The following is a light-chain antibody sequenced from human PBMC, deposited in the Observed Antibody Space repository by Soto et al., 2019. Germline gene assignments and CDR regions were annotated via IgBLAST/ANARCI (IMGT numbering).Light chain of an antibody. CDR2: GAS. CDR3: QQYENWPQLT. Sequence: IVMTQSPATLSVSPGERATLSCRASQSVGGDLAWYQRKPGQAPRLLIYGASSRAPGLPARFSGSGSGTEFTLNISSLQSEDFAVYYCQQYENWPQLTFGGGTKVEIK. J-gene: IGKJ4*01. V-gene: IGKV3-15*01. CDR1: QSVGGD.